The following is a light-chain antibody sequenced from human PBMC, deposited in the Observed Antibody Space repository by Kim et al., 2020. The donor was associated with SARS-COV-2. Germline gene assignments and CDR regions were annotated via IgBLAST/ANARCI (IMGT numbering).Light chain of an antibody. CDR2: DAS. Sequence: VSLGERVTLSCRAGQTVGGNLAWYQQRPGQAPRLLIYDASTRATDVPARFSGSGPGTEFTLTISSLQSEDFAVYYCQQFNNWPLTFGGGTKVDIK. V-gene: IGKV3-15*01. CDR3: QQFNNWPLT. CDR1: QTVGGN. J-gene: IGKJ4*01.